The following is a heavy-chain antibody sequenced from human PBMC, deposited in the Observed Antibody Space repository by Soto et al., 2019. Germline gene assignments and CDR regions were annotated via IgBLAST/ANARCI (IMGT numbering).Heavy chain of an antibody. J-gene: IGHJ4*02. CDR3: ATVHNTSRSFDY. Sequence: GGSLRLSCAASGFTFNINAMTWVRQAPGKGLEWVSTTGATGRTTYYADSVKGRFTVSRDNSKNTLDLHMSSLRAEDTAVYYCATVHNTSRSFDYWGQRTLVTVSS. D-gene: IGHD1-20*01. CDR2: TGATGRTT. CDR1: GFTFNINA. V-gene: IGHV3-23*01.